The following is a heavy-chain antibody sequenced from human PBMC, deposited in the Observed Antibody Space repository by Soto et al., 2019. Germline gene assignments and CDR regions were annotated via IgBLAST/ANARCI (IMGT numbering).Heavy chain of an antibody. CDR1: GGSFSGYY. CDR2: INHSGST. CDR3: APWAYGGKTEYFQH. V-gene: IGHV4-34*01. D-gene: IGHD4-17*01. Sequence: QVQLQQWGAGLLKPSETLSLTCAVYGGSFSGYYWSWIRQPPGKGLEWIGEINHSGSTNYNPSLKSRVTISVDTSKNQFSLKLSSVTAADTAVYYCAPWAYGGKTEYFQHWGQGTLVTVSS. J-gene: IGHJ1*01.